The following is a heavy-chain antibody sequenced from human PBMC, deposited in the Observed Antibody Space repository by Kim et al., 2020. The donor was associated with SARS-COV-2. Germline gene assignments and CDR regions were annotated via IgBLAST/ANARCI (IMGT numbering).Heavy chain of an antibody. CDR2: ISSSGSTI. V-gene: IGHV3-48*03. CDR3: AREERIPMIVVVITSAFDI. J-gene: IGHJ3*02. Sequence: GGSLRLSCAASGFTFSSYEMNWVRQAPGKGLEWVSYISSSGSTIYYADSVKGRFPISRDNAKNSLYLQMNSLRAEDTAVYYCAREERIPMIVVVITSAFDIWGQGTMVTVSS. D-gene: IGHD3-22*01. CDR1: GFTFSSYE.